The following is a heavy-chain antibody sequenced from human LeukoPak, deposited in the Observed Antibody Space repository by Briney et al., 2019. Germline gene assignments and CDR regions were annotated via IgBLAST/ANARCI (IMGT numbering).Heavy chain of an antibody. CDR3: ARGMTVGDSSGYYVY. D-gene: IGHD3-22*01. CDR2: INHSGST. V-gene: IGHV4-34*01. J-gene: IGHJ4*02. Sequence: SETLSLTCAVYGGSFSGYYWSWIRQPPGKGLEWIGEINHSGSTNYNPSLKSRVTISVDTSKNQFSLKLSSVTAADTAVYHCARGMTVGDSSGYYVYWGQGTLVTVSS. CDR1: GGSFSGYY.